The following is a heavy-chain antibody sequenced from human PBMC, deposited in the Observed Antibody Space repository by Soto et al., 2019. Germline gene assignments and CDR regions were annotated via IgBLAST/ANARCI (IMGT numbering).Heavy chain of an antibody. V-gene: IGHV3-7*01. D-gene: IGHD3-22*01. CDR2: IKTDGREK. CDR3: VRYYDGRATNYGFHI. J-gene: IGHJ3*02. CDR1: GFTLTTYW. Sequence: ARSLRPSCPVYGFTLTTYWTTWVSQAPGEGLEWVATIKTDGREKYYVDSVTGRFTTFRDNAKNSLDLQMNSLRVEDTAVYYCVRYYDGRATNYGFHIWGQGTMVTVSS.